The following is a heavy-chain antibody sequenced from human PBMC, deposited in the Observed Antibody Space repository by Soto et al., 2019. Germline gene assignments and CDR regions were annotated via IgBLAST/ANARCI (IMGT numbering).Heavy chain of an antibody. J-gene: IGHJ4*02. V-gene: IGHV4-59*13. CDR1: GASISGYY. D-gene: IGHD3-3*01. CDR2: IFYSGTT. Sequence: SETLSLTCTVSGASISGYYWSWIRQPPGKGLEWIGYIFYSGTTDYNPSLKSRVTISEDKTKNQFSLSLNSVTPADTAVYYCARSGRQYYDFWDGFLFDYWGQGIVVTVSS. CDR3: ARSGRQYYDFWDGFLFDY.